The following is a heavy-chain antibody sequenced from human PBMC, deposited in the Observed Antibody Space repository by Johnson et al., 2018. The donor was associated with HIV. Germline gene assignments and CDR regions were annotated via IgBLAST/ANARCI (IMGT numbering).Heavy chain of an antibody. CDR3: GFDI. J-gene: IGHJ3*02. Sequence: QVQLVESGGGVVQPGGSLRLSCAASGFTFSFYWMHWVRQVPGKGLVWVAVISYDGSNKDYADSVKGRLTISRDNAKNSLYLQVNSLRAEDMTVYYCGFDIWGQGTMVTVSS. V-gene: IGHV3-30*03. CDR1: GFTFSFYW. CDR2: ISYDGSNK.